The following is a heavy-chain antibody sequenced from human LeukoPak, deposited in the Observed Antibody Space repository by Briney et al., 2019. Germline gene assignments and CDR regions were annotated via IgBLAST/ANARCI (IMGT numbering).Heavy chain of an antibody. V-gene: IGHV1-24*01. CDR2: FDIEDAET. CDR1: GHSLSDLS. D-gene: IGHD4-11*01. CDR3: VAEVIEVTMGDY. J-gene: IGHJ4*02. Sequence: GASVKVPCKVSGHSLSDLSIHWVRQVPGKGLEWMGGFDIEDAETIYAQEFEGRVIMTEDTATETAYMELSSLKSEDTAVYYCVAEVIEVTMGDYWGQGTLVTVSS.